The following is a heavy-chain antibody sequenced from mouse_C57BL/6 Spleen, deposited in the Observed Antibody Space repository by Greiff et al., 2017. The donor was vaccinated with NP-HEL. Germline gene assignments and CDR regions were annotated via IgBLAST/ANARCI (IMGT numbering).Heavy chain of an antibody. CDR3: ARDYGRDFDV. Sequence: QVHVKQPGAELVKPGASVKLSCKASGYTFTSYWMHWVKQRPGQGLEWIGMIYPNSGSTNYNEKFKSKATLTVDKSSSTAYMQLSSLTSEDSAVYYCARDYGRDFDVWGTGTTVTVSS. V-gene: IGHV1-64*01. CDR2: IYPNSGST. CDR1: GYTFTSYW. D-gene: IGHD1-1*01. J-gene: IGHJ1*03.